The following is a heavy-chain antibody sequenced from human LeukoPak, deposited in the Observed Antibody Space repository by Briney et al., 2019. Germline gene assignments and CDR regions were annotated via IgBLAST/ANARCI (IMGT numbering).Heavy chain of an antibody. CDR1: GGSISSYY. J-gene: IGHJ6*03. D-gene: IGHD5-12*01. V-gene: IGHV4-4*09. Sequence: SETLSLTCTVSGGSISSYYWGWIRQPPGKGLEWIGYIYTSGSTNYNPSLKSRVTISVDTSKNQFSLKLSSVTAADTAVYYCARQVATMSMGYYYYYMDVWGKGTTVTVSS. CDR3: ARQVATMSMGYYYYYMDV. CDR2: IYTSGST.